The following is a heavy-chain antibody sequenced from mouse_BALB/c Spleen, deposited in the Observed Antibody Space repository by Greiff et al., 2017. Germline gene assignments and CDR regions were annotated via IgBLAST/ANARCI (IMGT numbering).Heavy chain of an antibody. J-gene: IGHJ2*01. D-gene: IGHD2-10*02. V-gene: IGHV5-6-5*01. CDR2: ISSGGST. Sequence: DVKLVESGGGLVKPGGSLKLSCAASGFTFSSYAMSWVRQTPEKRLEWVASISSGGSTYYPDSVKGRFTISRDNARNILYLQMSSLRSEDTAMYYCARGQYGRYFDYWGQGTTLTVSS. CDR1: GFTFSSYA. CDR3: ARGQYGRYFDY.